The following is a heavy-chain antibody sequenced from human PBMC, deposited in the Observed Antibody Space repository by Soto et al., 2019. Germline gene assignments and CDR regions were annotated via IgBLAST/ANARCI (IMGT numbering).Heavy chain of an antibody. Sequence: QVQLVQSGAEVKKPGASVKVSCKASGYTFTSYYMHWVRQAPGQGLEWMGIINPSGGSTSYAQKFQGRVPRTRDTSTSTVYMELSSLRSEDTTVYYCAGGGVDCGGDCYFDYWGQGTLVTVSS. CDR2: INPSGGST. CDR1: GYTFTSYY. D-gene: IGHD2-21*02. J-gene: IGHJ4*02. V-gene: IGHV1-46*01. CDR3: AGGGVDCGGDCYFDY.